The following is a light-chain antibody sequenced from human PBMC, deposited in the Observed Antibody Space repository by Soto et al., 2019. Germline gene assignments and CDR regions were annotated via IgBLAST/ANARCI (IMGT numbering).Light chain of an antibody. CDR1: SSDGGGYNY. Sequence: QSALTQPASVSGSPGQSITISCTGTSSDGGGYNYVSWYQQHPGKAPKLMIYDVSNRPSGVSNRFSGSNSGNTASLTISGLQAGDEADYYCSSYTSSSTLVFGGGTQLTVL. CDR2: DVS. J-gene: IGLJ2*01. V-gene: IGLV2-14*01. CDR3: SSYTSSSTLV.